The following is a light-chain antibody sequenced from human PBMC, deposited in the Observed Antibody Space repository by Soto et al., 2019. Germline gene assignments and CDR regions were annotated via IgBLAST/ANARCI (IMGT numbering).Light chain of an antibody. Sequence: IVLPPAAGKLTFFSGEKANLSCRASQSVSSSYLAWYQQKPGQAPRLLIYGASSRATGIPDRFSGSGSGTDFTLTNSRLEPEDFAVYYCQQYDKWPRTFGQGTKVDIK. V-gene: IGKV3-20*01. CDR3: QQYDKWPRT. CDR2: GAS. J-gene: IGKJ1*01. CDR1: QSVSSSY.